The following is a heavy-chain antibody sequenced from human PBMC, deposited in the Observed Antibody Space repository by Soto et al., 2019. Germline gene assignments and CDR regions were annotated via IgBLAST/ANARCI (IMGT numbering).Heavy chain of an antibody. CDR2: ISGSGGST. CDR3: AKSANSYGPSYYYFDY. V-gene: IGHV3-23*01. J-gene: IGHJ4*02. D-gene: IGHD5-18*01. CDR1: GFTFSSYA. Sequence: SLRLSCAASGFTFSSYAMSWVRQAPGKGLEWVSAISGSGGSTYYADSVKGRFTISRDNSKNTLYLQMNSLRAEDTAVYYCAKSANSYGPSYYYFDYWGQGTLVTVSS.